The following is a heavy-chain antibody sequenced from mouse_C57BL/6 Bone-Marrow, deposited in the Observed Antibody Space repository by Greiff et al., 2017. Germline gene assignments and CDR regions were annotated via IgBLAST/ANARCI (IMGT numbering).Heavy chain of an antibody. D-gene: IGHD3-2*02. CDR2: IYPGGGYT. V-gene: IGHV1-63*01. J-gene: IGHJ3*01. CDR3: ARGGGSGYGFAY. Sequence: QVQLQQSGAELVRPGTSVKMSCKASGYTFTNYWIGWAKQRPGHGLEWIGDIYPGGGYTNYNEKFKGKATLTADTSSSTAYMQVSSLTSEDSAIYSWARGGGSGYGFAYWGQGTLVTVSA. CDR1: GYTFTNYW.